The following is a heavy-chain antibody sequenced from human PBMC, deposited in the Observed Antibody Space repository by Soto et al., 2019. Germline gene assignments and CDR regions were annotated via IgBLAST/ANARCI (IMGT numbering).Heavy chain of an antibody. Sequence: PGGSLRLSCAASGLTFSSYIMNWVRQAPGKGLEWVSSISSSSSYIYYADSVKGRFTISRDNAKNSLYLQMNSLRAEDTAVYYCARDLIEAAAGDYDYWGQGTLVTVSS. V-gene: IGHV3-21*01. CDR2: ISSSSSYI. D-gene: IGHD6-13*01. J-gene: IGHJ4*02. CDR1: GLTFSSYI. CDR3: ARDLIEAAAGDYDY.